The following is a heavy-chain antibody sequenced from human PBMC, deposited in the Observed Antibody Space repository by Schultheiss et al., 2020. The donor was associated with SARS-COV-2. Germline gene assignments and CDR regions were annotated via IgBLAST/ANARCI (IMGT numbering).Heavy chain of an antibody. Sequence: SQTLSLTCAVSGGSISGGPYSWSWIRQPPGKGLEWIGYIYYSGSTYYNPSLKSRVTISVDTSKNQFSLKLSSVTAADTAVYYCARHWVGAVAADFDYWGQGTLVTVSS. J-gene: IGHJ4*02. CDR3: ARHWVGAVAADFDY. CDR2: IYYSGST. D-gene: IGHD6-19*01. V-gene: IGHV4-30-2*01. CDR1: GGSISGGPYS.